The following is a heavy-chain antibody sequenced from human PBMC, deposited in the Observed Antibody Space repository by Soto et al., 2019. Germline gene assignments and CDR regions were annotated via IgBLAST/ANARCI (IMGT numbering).Heavy chain of an antibody. Sequence: QVQLVQSGAEVKKPGASVQVSCKASGYTFTTYFMHWVRHAPGQGFEWMGRIKPTCGDTVYAQKFQGRVTVSRDTSTSTVYIELGSLTSKDTAVYYCARGSYASNVFIMDVWGQGTTVTVSS. CDR2: IKPTCGDT. D-gene: IGHD2-2*01. CDR1: GYTFTTYF. CDR3: ARGSYASNVFIMDV. J-gene: IGHJ6*02. V-gene: IGHV1-46*01.